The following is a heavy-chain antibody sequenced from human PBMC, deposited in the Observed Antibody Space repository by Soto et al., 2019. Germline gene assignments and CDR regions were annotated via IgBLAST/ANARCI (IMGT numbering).Heavy chain of an antibody. CDR3: ARVPYDYVWGSYPGGYYFDY. CDR2: ISAYNGKT. D-gene: IGHD3-16*01. V-gene: IGHV1-18*01. Sequence: QVQLVQSGAEVKKPGASVKVSCKASGYTFTSYGISWVRQAPGQGLEWMGWISAYNGKTNYAPKFHGRVTMTTDTSTRIVYMGLRSLRSDDTAGYYCARVPYDYVWGSYPGGYYFDYWGKGNLVTVSS. CDR1: GYTFTSYG. J-gene: IGHJ4*02.